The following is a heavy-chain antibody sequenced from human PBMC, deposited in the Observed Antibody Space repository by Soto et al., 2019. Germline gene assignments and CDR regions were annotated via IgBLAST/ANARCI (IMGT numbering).Heavy chain of an antibody. V-gene: IGHV1-69*06. CDR2: IISTFGTA. Sequence: QVQLVQSGAEMREPGSSVKVSCKASGGTFSSSAINWLRQAPGQGPEWMGGIISTFGTANYIEKFRGRVTITADTSTSTAYMEVSSLTSEDTAMYFCARSETAGHRGFDIWGQATMVTVSS. CDR1: GGTFSSSA. CDR3: ARSETAGHRGFDI. J-gene: IGHJ3*02. D-gene: IGHD6-19*01.